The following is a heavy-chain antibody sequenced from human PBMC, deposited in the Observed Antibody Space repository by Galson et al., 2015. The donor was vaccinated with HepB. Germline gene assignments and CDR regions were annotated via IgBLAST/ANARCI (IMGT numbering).Heavy chain of an antibody. J-gene: IGHJ6*03. D-gene: IGHD6-6*01. V-gene: IGHV1-18*01. CDR1: GYTFTRYD. CDR3: ARMVEQLAPWNSYYSHYYMDV. Sequence: SVKVSCKASGYTFTRYDISWVRQAPGQGLEWMGWISPYNLNTDYAQKVQGRVAITTDRSTNTTYMELSSLRSDDTAVYYCARMVEQLAPWNSYYSHYYMDVGGKGTTVASSS. CDR2: ISPYNLNT.